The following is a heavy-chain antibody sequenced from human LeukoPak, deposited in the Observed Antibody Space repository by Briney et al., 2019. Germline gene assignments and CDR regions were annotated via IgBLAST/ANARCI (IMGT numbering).Heavy chain of an antibody. D-gene: IGHD6-19*01. CDR3: FRGAVAGTSH. CDR2: IIPILGIA. Sequence: ASVKVSCKASGGTFSSYAISWVRQAPGQGLEWMGRIIPILGIANYAQKFQGRVTITAGKSTSTAYMELSSLRSEDTAVYYCFRGAVAGTSHWGQGTLVTVSS. J-gene: IGHJ4*02. V-gene: IGHV1-69*04. CDR1: GGTFSSYA.